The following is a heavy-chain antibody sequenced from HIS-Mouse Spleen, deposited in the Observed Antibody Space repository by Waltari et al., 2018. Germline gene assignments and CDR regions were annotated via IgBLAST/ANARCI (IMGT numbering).Heavy chain of an antibody. CDR3: AREIPYSSSWYDWYFDL. D-gene: IGHD6-13*01. CDR1: GGSISSSSYY. CDR2: IYYSGST. J-gene: IGHJ2*01. V-gene: IGHV4-39*07. Sequence: QLQLQESGPGLVKPSETLSLTCTVSGGSISSSSYYWGWIRQPPGKGLEWIGSIYYSGSTYAKPSLESRVTISGDTSQNRFSPQLRSVDAADTAVYYCAREIPYSSSWYDWYFDLWGRGTLVTVSS.